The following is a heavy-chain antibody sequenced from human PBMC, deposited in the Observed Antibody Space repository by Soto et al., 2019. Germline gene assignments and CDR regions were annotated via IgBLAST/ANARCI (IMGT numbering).Heavy chain of an antibody. V-gene: IGHV3-30*18. CDR2: ISYDGSNK. Sequence: GGSLRLSCASAAFTFRSYVMHLVRPAPGKWLEWVAVISYDGSNKYYADSVKGRFTISRDNSKNTLYLQMNSLRAEDTAVYYCAKDLYYYDSSGYYYPYDAFDVGGLGTRVTDSS. J-gene: IGHJ3*01. CDR1: AFTFRSYV. CDR3: AKDLYYYDSSGYYYPYDAFDV. D-gene: IGHD3-22*01.